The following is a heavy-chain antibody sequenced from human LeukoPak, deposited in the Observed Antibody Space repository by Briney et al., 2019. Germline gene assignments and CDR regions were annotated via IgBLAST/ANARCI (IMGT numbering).Heavy chain of an antibody. V-gene: IGHV3-48*04. CDR3: ARSFYYDTLTGYYFFDY. CDR1: GLTFSSYS. CDR2: ISSSSTTI. D-gene: IGHD3-9*01. J-gene: IGHJ4*02. Sequence: PGGSLRLSCVASGLTFSSYSINWVRQAPGKGLEWVSYISSSSTTIYYADSVKGRFTISRDNAKNSLYLQMNSLRAEDTAVYYCARSFYYDTLTGYYFFDYWGQGTLVTVSS.